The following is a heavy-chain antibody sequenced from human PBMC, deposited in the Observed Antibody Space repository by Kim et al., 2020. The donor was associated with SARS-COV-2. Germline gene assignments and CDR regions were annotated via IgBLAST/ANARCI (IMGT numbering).Heavy chain of an antibody. V-gene: IGHV3-23*01. D-gene: IGHD3-16*01. J-gene: IGHJ4*02. CDR1: GFSFNNYG. Sequence: GGSLRLSCVASGFSFNNYGGAWVRQAPGKGLEWVSGIGGGGSTSHADAVKGRFSMSRDTSKTTLFLQMNSLGADDSAVYYCARCRGGSTPYDHWGRGTLVSVSS. CDR3: ARCRGGSTPYDH. CDR2: IGGGGST.